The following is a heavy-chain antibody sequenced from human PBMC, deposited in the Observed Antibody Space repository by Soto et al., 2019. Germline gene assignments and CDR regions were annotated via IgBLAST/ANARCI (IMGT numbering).Heavy chain of an antibody. CDR3: ARSVTHNYYDSSGPFDY. CDR1: GYTFTSYY. V-gene: IGHV1-46*01. CDR2: INPSGGST. Sequence: GASVKVSCKASGYTFTSYYMHWVRQAPGQGLEWMGIINPSGGSTSYAQKFQGRVTMTRDTSTSTVFMELSSLRSEDTAVYYCARSVTHNYYDSSGPFDYWGQGTLVTVSS. J-gene: IGHJ4*02. D-gene: IGHD3-22*01.